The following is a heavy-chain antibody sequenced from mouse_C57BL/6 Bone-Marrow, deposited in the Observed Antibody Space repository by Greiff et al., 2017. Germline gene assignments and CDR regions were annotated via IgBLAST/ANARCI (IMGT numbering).Heavy chain of an antibody. D-gene: IGHD2-3*01. Sequence: QVQLQQPGAELVKPGASVKLSCKASGYTFTSYWMQWVKQRPGQGLEWIGEIDPSDSYTNYTQKFKGKATLTVDTSSSTAYMQLSSLTSEDSAVYYCASDGYYDYWGQGTTLTVSS. CDR1: GYTFTSYW. V-gene: IGHV1-50*01. CDR3: ASDGYYDY. J-gene: IGHJ2*01. CDR2: IDPSDSYT.